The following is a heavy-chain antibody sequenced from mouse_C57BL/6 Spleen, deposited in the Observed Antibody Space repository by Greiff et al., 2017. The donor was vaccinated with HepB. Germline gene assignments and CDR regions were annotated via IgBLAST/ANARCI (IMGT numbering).Heavy chain of an antibody. V-gene: IGHV2-6-1*01. CDR2: IWSDGST. D-gene: IGHD2-3*01. J-gene: IGHJ4*01. CDR3: ARHGYYVYYAMDY. CDR1: GFSLTSYG. Sequence: VQLMESGPGLVAPSQSLSITCTVSGFSLTSYGVHWVRQPPGKGLEWLVVIWSDGSTTYNSALKSRLSISKDNSKSQVFLKMNSLQTDDTAMYYCARHGYYVYYAMDYWGQGTSVTVSS.